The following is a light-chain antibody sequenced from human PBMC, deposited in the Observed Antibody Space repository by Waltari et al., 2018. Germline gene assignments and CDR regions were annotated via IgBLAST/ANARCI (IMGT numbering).Light chain of an antibody. V-gene: IGKV3-15*01. CDR1: QSVSSD. Sequence: EIVMTQSPATLSVSPGARATLSCRARQSVSSDLAWYQQKPGQAPRLLFYGASTRATGIPARFSGSGSGTDFTLSISSLQSEDFALYYCQQYNDWPKITFGQGTRLEIK. CDR2: GAS. CDR3: QQYNDWPKIT. J-gene: IGKJ5*01.